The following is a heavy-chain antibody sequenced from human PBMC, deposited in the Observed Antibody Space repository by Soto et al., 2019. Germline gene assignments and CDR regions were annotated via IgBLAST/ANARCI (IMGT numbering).Heavy chain of an antibody. D-gene: IGHD2-15*01. CDR3: AGRYCSGGSCYNYYGLDV. CDR2: IVVGNGNT. V-gene: IGHV1-58*01. CDR1: GFTFTSSA. Sequence: SVQVSCKASGFTFTSSAVQWVRQARGQRLEWIGWIVVGNGNTNYAQKFQERVTITRDMSTSTAYMELRSLRSEDTAVYYCAGRYCSGGSCYNYYGLDVWGQGTTVTVSS. J-gene: IGHJ6*02.